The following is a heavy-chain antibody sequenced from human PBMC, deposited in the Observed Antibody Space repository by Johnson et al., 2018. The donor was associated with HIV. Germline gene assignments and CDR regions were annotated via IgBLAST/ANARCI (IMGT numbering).Heavy chain of an antibody. CDR3: ARGGGSSWSDAFDI. J-gene: IGHJ3*02. Sequence: VQLVESGGGLVQPGGSLRLSCAASGFTFSSYWMSWVRQAPGKGLEWVANIKQDGSEKYYVDSVKGRFTISRDNAKNSLYLQMNSLRAEDTAVYYCARGGGSSWSDAFDIWGQWTMVTVSS. CDR1: GFTFSSYW. CDR2: IKQDGSEK. D-gene: IGHD6-13*01. V-gene: IGHV3-7*04.